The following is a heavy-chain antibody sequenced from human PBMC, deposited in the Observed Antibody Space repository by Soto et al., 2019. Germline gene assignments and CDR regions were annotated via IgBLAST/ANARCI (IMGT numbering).Heavy chain of an antibody. CDR1: GYTFTGYY. D-gene: IGHD3-9*01. V-gene: IGHV1-2*04. J-gene: IGHJ4*02. CDR3: ARSRSVLRYFDWHLDY. CDR2: INPNSGGT. Sequence: GASVKVSCKASGYTFTGYYMHWVRQAPGQGLEWMGWINPNSGGTNYAQKFQGWVTMTRDTSISTAYMELSRLRSDDTAVYYCARSRSVLRYFDWHLDYWGQGTLVTVSS.